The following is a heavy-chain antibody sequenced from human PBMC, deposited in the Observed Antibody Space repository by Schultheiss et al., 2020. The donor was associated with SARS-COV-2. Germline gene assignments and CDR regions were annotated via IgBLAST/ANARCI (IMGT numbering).Heavy chain of an antibody. D-gene: IGHD3-22*01. CDR1: GFTFSSYD. Sequence: GESLKISCAASGFTFSSYDMHWVRQATGKGLEWVSAIGTAGDTYYPGSVKGRFTISRENAKNSLYLQMNSLRAGDTAVYYCAREDSSVRGFDYWGQGTLVTVSS. CDR2: IGTAGDT. V-gene: IGHV3-13*01. CDR3: AREDSSVRGFDY. J-gene: IGHJ4*02.